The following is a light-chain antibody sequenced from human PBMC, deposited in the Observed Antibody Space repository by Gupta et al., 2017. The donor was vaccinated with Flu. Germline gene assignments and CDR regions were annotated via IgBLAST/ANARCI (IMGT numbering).Light chain of an antibody. CDR1: QSLVSSDGNTY. Sequence: VTLGQPPSISCGSSQSLVSSDGNTYLNWFHPRPGQSPRRLIYKVSSRDSGVPDRFSGSGSGTNFPLKISSVEAEDVGLYYCRQVSHWPFTFGHGTKVDFK. CDR3: RQVSHWPFT. J-gene: IGKJ3*01. CDR2: KVS. V-gene: IGKV2-30*01.